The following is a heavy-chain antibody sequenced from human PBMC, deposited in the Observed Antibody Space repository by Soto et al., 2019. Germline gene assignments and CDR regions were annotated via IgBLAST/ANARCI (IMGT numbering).Heavy chain of an antibody. J-gene: IGHJ6*02. CDR2: IIPILGIA. CDR3: ARDRDIVVVPAAMNYYGMDV. Sequence: QVQLVQSGAEVKKPGSSVKVSCKASGGTFSSYTISWVRQAPGQGLEWMGRIIPILGIANYAQKCQGRVTITADKSTSTAYMERSSLRSEDTAVYYCARDRDIVVVPAAMNYYGMDVWGQGTTVTVSS. CDR1: GGTFSSYT. D-gene: IGHD2-2*01. V-gene: IGHV1-69*08.